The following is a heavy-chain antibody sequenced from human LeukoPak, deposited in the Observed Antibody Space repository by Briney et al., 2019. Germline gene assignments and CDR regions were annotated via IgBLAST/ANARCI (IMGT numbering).Heavy chain of an antibody. CDR3: VKDSEGNYCVDN. V-gene: IGHV3-66*01. J-gene: IGHJ4*02. Sequence: PGGSLRLSCAASDFIVSDSYMSLFRQAPGNGLEWVSIIYTGGSTFYADSVKGRVTISRDNSKNTLYLQMNSLRAEDTAVYYCVKDSEGNYCVDNWGQGTLVTVSS. CDR1: DFIVSDSY. D-gene: IGHD3-10*01. CDR2: IYTGGST.